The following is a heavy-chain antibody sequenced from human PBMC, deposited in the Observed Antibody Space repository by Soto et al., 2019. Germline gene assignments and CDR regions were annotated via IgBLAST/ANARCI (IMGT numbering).Heavy chain of an antibody. V-gene: IGHV1-2*02. D-gene: IGHD1-26*01. CDR1: GYTFTGYF. Sequence: QVQLVQSGAEVKKPGASVKVSGMASGYTFTGYFIHWVREVPGQGLEYMGWINPNTGGTDYAQKFQGRVTMTRDTSISTVFMEMKRLTSDDTAVYYCARVASWDARDWFDPWGQGTLVTVCS. CDR2: INPNTGGT. J-gene: IGHJ5*02. CDR3: ARVASWDARDWFDP.